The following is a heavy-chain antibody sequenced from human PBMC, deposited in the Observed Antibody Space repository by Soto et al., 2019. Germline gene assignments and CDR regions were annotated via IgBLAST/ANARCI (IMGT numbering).Heavy chain of an antibody. CDR3: ARGGSSWSYNWFDP. J-gene: IGHJ5*02. CDR2: IYYSGST. Sequence: QVQLQESGPGLVKPSQTLSLTCTVSGGSISSGGYYWSWIRQHPGKGLEWIGYIYYSGSTYYNPSLKIRVTISVDTSKNQFSLKLSSVTAADTAVYYCARGGSSWSYNWFDPWGQGTLVTVSS. CDR1: GGSISSGGYY. V-gene: IGHV4-31*03. D-gene: IGHD6-13*01.